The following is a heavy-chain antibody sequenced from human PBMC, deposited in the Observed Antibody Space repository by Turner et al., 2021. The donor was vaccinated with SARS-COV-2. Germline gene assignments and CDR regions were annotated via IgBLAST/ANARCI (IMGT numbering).Heavy chain of an antibody. CDR3: ARDGVYYYDISAYYNDAFDI. Sequence: EVQLVEYGGGLVQPGGSLRLSCAASGFTFSSYWMTWVRQAPGKGLEWVANIKEDGSEKYYVDSVKGRFTISRDNAKNSLYLQMNSLRAEDTAVYYCARDGVYYYDISAYYNDAFDIWGQGTMVTVSS. J-gene: IGHJ3*02. D-gene: IGHD3-22*01. CDR2: IKEDGSEK. CDR1: GFTFSSYW. V-gene: IGHV3-7*01.